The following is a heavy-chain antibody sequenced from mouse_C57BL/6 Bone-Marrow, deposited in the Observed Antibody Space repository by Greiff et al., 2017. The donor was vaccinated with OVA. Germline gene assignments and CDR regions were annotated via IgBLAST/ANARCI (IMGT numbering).Heavy chain of an antibody. D-gene: IGHD1-1*01. J-gene: IGHJ2*01. CDR3: AKPYYGSKGGYYFGY. V-gene: IGHV5-17*01. CDR1: GFTFSDYG. CDR2: ISSGSSPI. Sequence: EVQRVESGGGLVKPGGSLKLSCAASGFTFSDYGMHWVRQAPEKGLEWVAYISSGSSPIYYADTVKGRFTISRDNAKNTLFLQMTSLKSEDTAMYYCAKPYYGSKGGYYFGYWGQGTTLTVSS.